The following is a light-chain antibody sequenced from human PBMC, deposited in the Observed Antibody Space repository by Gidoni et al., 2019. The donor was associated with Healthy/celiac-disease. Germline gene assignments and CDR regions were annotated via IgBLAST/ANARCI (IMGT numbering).Light chain of an antibody. CDR2: DAS. CDR1: QSVSSY. CDR3: QQRSNWPPGFT. J-gene: IGKJ3*01. V-gene: IGKV3-11*01. Sequence: IVLTQSPATLSLSPGYRATLSCRASQSVSSYLAWYQQKPGQAPRLLIYDASNRATGIPARFSGSGSGTDFTLTISSLEPEDFAVYYCQQRSNWPPGFTFGPXTKVDIK.